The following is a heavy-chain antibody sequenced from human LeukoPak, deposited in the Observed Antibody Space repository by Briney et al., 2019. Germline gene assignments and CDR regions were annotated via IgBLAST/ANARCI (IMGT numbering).Heavy chain of an antibody. CDR2: ISSSGSTI. CDR3: VRWYDAFDI. J-gene: IGHJ3*02. V-gene: IGHV3-48*03. Sequence: GGSLRLPCAASGFTFSSYEMNWVRQAPGKGLEWVSYISSSGSTIYYADSVKGRFTISRDNAKNSLYLQMHSLRAEDTAVYYCVRWYDAFDIWGQGTMVTVSS. D-gene: IGHD2-15*01. CDR1: GFTFSSYE.